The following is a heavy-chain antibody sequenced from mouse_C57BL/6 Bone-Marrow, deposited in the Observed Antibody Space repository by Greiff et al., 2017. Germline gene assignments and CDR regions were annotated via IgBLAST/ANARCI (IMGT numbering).Heavy chain of an antibody. CDR2: ISSGSSTI. V-gene: IGHV5-17*01. CDR3: AKHWEGYAMDY. CDR1: GFTFSDYG. Sequence: DVKLVESGGGLVKPGGSLKLSCVASGFTFSDYGMHWVRQAPEKGLEWVAYISSGSSTIYYADTVKGRFTISRDNAKNTLFLQMTSLRSEDTAMYYCAKHWEGYAMDYWGQGTSVTVSS. J-gene: IGHJ4*01. D-gene: IGHD4-1*01.